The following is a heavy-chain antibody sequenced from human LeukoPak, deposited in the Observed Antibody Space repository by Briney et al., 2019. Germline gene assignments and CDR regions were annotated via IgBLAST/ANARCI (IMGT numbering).Heavy chain of an antibody. CDR1: GYSISSGYY. V-gene: IGHV4-38-2*02. Sequence: SETLSLTCTVSGYSISSGYYWGWIRQPPGKGLEWIANIYHSGSTSYNPSLKSRVIISVDKSKNQFSLKLSSVTAADTAVYYCARESPLTMVRGVIIVIDYWGQGTLVTVSS. D-gene: IGHD3-10*01. CDR2: IYHSGST. J-gene: IGHJ4*02. CDR3: ARESPLTMVRGVIIVIDY.